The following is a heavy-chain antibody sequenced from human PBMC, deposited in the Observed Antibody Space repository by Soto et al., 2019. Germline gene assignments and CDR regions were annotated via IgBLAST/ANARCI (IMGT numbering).Heavy chain of an antibody. CDR2: INHSGST. CDR1: GGSFSGFY. J-gene: IGHJ4*02. Sequence: QVQLQQWGAGLLKPSETLSLTCAVYGGSFSGFYWTWIRQSPGKGLEWIGEINHSGSTNYNPSLKSRVTISVDTSKTQFSLKLSSVIAADTAVYYCARSSQQQLPPMGYWGQGTLVTVSS. V-gene: IGHV4-34*01. D-gene: IGHD6-13*01. CDR3: ARSSQQQLPPMGY.